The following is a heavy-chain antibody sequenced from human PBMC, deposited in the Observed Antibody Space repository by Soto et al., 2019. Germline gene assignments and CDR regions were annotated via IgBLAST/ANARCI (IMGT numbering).Heavy chain of an antibody. V-gene: IGHV3-9*01. CDR3: ARYWRSDYQQPYIDY. D-gene: IGHD4-17*01. CDR1: GFTFDDYA. CDR2: ISWNSGSI. Sequence: GGSLSLSCAASGFTFDDYAMHWVRQAPGKGLEWVSGISWNSGSIGYADSVKGRFTISRDNAKNSLYLQMNSLRTEDTALYYCARYWRSDYQQPYIDYWGQGTLVTVSS. J-gene: IGHJ4*02.